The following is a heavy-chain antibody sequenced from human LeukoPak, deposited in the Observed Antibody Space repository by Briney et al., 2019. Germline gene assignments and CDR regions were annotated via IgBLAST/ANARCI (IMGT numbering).Heavy chain of an antibody. D-gene: IGHD5-18*01. CDR1: GFTFSSSP. CDR2: ISSDGDNT. J-gene: IGHJ4*02. CDR3: VPHIHYSYQY. V-gene: IGHV3-64D*06. Sequence: GGSLRLSCSASGFTFSSSPMHWVRQAPGKALEYVSVISSDGDNTYYADSVEGRFTMSRDNSKNTLSLQMSSLRAEDTAVYYCVPHIHYSYQYWGRGTLVTVS.